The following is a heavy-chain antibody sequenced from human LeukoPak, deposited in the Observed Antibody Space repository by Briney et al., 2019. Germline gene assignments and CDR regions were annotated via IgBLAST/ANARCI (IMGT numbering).Heavy chain of an antibody. CDR2: ISSSSSYI. CDR1: GFTFSSYS. CDR3: ARVPLMVYDNWFDP. Sequence: TGGSLRLSCAASGFTFSSYSMNWVRQAPGKGLEWVSSISSSSSYIYYADSVRGRFTISRDNAKNSLCLQMNSLRAEDTALYYCARVPLMVYDNWFDPWGQGTLVTVSS. D-gene: IGHD2-8*01. J-gene: IGHJ5*02. V-gene: IGHV3-21*04.